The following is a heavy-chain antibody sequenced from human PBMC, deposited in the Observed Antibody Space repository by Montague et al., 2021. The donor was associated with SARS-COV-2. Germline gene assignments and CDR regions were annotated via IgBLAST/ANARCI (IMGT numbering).Heavy chain of an antibody. D-gene: IGHD3-22*01. J-gene: IGHJ3*02. Sequence: SETLSLTCTVSGGSISSSSYYWGWIRQPPGEGLEWIGSIYYSGSTYYNPSLKSRVTISVDTSKNQLSLKLSSVAAADTAVYYCASPTYYYDSSGSDAFDIWGQGTLVTVSS. CDR2: IYYSGST. CDR3: ASPTYYYDSSGSDAFDI. V-gene: IGHV4-39*01. CDR1: GGSISSSSYY.